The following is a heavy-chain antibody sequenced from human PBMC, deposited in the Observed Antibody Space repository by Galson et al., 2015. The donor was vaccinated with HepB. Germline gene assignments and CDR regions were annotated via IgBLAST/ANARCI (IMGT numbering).Heavy chain of an antibody. CDR2: IDPRDSYT. D-gene: IGHD5-12*01. CDR1: GTYW. V-gene: IGHV5-10-1*01. Sequence: QSGAEVKKPGESLRISCKGSGTYWITWVRQMPGKGLEWMGRIDPRDSYTNYSPSFQGHVTISVDKSISTAYLQWGSLKASDTAMYYCARHRAAYNGFDFKFHYWGLGTLVTVSS. CDR3: ARHRAAYNGFDFKFHY. J-gene: IGHJ4*02.